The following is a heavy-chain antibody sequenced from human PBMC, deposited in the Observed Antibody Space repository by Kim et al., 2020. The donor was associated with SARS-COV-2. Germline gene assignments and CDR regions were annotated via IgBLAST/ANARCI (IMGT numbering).Heavy chain of an antibody. Sequence: SVKVSCKASGGTFSSYTISWVRQAPGQGLEWMGRIIPILGIANYAQKFQGRVTITADKSTSTAYMELSSLRSEDTAVYYCARGYSYGLEYPDYWGQGTLVTVSS. CDR1: GGTFSSYT. V-gene: IGHV1-69*02. J-gene: IGHJ4*02. D-gene: IGHD5-18*01. CDR3: ARGYSYGLEYPDY. CDR2: IIPILGIA.